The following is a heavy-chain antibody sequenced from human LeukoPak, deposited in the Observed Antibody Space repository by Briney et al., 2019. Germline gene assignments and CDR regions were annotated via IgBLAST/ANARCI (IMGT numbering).Heavy chain of an antibody. CDR1: GFTFSSCG. Sequence: GGSLRLSCAASGFTFSSCGMHWVRQAPGKGLEWVAFIRYDGSNKYYADSVKGRFTISRDNSKNTLYLQMNSLRVEDTAVYYCVPLKGDIAVVVYWGQGTLVTVSS. CDR3: VPLKGDIAVVVY. D-gene: IGHD2-15*01. J-gene: IGHJ4*02. CDR2: IRYDGSNK. V-gene: IGHV3-30*02.